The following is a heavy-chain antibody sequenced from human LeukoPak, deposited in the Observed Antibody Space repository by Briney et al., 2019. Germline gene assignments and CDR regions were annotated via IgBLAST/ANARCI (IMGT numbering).Heavy chain of an antibody. CDR3: ARDRDDFWSLAYYYYMDV. CDR2: IKQDGSEK. J-gene: IGHJ6*03. Sequence: GGSLRLPCAASGFTFSSYWMSWVRQAPGKGLEWVANIKQDGSEKYYVDSVKGRFTISRDNAKNSLYLQMNSLRAEDTAVYYCARDRDDFWSLAYYYYMDVWGKGTTVTVSS. D-gene: IGHD3-3*01. V-gene: IGHV3-7*01. CDR1: GFTFSSYW.